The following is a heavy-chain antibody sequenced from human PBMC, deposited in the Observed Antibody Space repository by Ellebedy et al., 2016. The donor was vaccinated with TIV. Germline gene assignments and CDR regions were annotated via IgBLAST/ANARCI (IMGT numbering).Heavy chain of an antibody. Sequence: MPSETLSLTCTVSGGSISSSSYYWGWIRQPPGKGLEWIGIIYYSGSTYYNPSLKSRVTISVDTSKNQFSLKLSSVTAADTAVYYCARGSGVLRYFDWLPLAHNWFDPWGQGTLVTVSS. CDR1: GGSISSSSYY. CDR3: ARGSGVLRYFDWLPLAHNWFDP. J-gene: IGHJ5*02. V-gene: IGHV4-39*01. D-gene: IGHD3-9*01. CDR2: IYYSGST.